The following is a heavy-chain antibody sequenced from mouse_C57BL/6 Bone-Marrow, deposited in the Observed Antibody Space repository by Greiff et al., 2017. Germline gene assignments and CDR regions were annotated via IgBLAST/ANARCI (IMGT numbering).Heavy chain of an antibody. D-gene: IGHD2-1*01. V-gene: IGHV1-82*01. J-gene: IGHJ2*01. CDR2: IYPGDGDT. Sequence: QVQLQQSGPELVKPGASVKISCKASGYAFSSSWMHWVKQRPGKGLEWIGRIYPGDGDTNYNGKFKGKATLTADKSSSTAYMQLSSLTSEDTAVYFYALLFDYWGQGTTLTVSS. CDR1: GYAFSSSW. CDR3: ALLFDY.